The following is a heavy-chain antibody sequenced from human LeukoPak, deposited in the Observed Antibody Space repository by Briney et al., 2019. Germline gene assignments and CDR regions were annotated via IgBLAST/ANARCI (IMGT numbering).Heavy chain of an antibody. Sequence: ASVKVSCKASGFVFTAHWMHWVRQAPGQGLEWMGIINPSGGSTSYAQKFQGRVTMTRDTSTSTVYMELSSLRSEDTAVYYCARGVAGYFDYWGQGTLVTVSS. J-gene: IGHJ4*02. CDR1: GFVFTAHW. CDR3: ARGVAGYFDY. V-gene: IGHV1-46*01. D-gene: IGHD6-19*01. CDR2: INPSGGST.